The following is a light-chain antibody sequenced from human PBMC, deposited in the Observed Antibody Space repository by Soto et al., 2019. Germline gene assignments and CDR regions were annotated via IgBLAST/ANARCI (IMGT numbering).Light chain of an antibody. Sequence: QSVLTQPPSASGAPGQKVTISCSGSSSNIGTNYAYWYQQLPGTAPKLLIYVNNQRPSGVPDRFSGSKSGTSASLAISGLRSEDEADYYCAVWDDSLSGVLFGGGTKLTVL. CDR3: AVWDDSLSGVL. CDR1: SSNIGTNY. J-gene: IGLJ3*02. CDR2: VNN. V-gene: IGLV1-47*01.